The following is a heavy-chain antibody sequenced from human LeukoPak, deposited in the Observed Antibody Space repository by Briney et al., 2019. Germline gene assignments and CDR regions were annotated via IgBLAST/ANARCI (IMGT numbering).Heavy chain of an antibody. V-gene: IGHV4-59*01. D-gene: IGHD2-2*01. Sequence: SETLSLTCTVSGGSISSYYWSWIRQPPGKGLEWIGYIYYSGSTNYNPSLKSRVTISVDTSKNQFSLKLSSVTAADTAVYYCARDHRPLIAYCSSTSCYENWFDPWGQGTLVTVSS. CDR1: GGSISSYY. CDR2: IYYSGST. CDR3: ARDHRPLIAYCSSTSCYENWFDP. J-gene: IGHJ5*02.